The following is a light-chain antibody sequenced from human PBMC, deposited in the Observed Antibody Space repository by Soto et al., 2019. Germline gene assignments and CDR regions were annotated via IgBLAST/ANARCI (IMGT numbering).Light chain of an antibody. Sequence: DIQMTQSPSSLSVSIGDSITITCRASQNIGTSLNWYQMKLGRAPKLLIYSAATLQSGAPSRFSGGGSGTDFTFTIKTLQPDDLATCCCQQGYNAPFTFGVGTMLEIK. V-gene: IGKV1-39*01. CDR1: QNIGTS. CDR2: SAA. CDR3: QQGYNAPFT. J-gene: IGKJ2*01.